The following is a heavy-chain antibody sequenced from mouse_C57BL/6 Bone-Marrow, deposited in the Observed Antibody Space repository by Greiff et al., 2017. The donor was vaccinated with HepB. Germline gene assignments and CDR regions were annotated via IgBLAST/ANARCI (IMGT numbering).Heavy chain of an antibody. CDR1: GYTFTDYY. Sequence: EVQLQQSGPELVKPGASVKISCKASGYTFTDYYMNWVKQSHGKSLEWIGDINPNNGGTSYKQKFKGKATLTVDKSSSTAYMELRSLTSEDSAVYYCANNDYDLNFDYWGQGTTLTVSA. V-gene: IGHV1-26*01. CDR3: ANNDYDLNFDY. D-gene: IGHD2-4*01. J-gene: IGHJ2*01. CDR2: INPNNGGT.